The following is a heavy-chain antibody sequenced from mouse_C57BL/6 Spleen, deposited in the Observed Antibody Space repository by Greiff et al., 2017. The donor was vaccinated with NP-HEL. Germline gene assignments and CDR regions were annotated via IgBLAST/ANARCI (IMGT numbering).Heavy chain of an antibody. Sequence: VKLMESGPGLVAPSQSLSITCTVSGFSLTSYGVHWVRQPPGKGLEWLVVIWSDGSTTYNSALKSRLSISKDNSKSQVFLKMNSLQTDDTAMYYCARQYYGSSYEAMDYWGQGTSVTVSS. CDR3: ARQYYGSSYEAMDY. CDR1: GFSLTSYG. V-gene: IGHV2-6-1*01. J-gene: IGHJ4*01. D-gene: IGHD1-1*01. CDR2: IWSDGST.